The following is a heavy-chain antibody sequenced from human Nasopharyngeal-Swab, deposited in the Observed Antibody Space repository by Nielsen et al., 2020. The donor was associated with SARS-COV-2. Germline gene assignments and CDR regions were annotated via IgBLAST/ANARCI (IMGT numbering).Heavy chain of an antibody. Sequence: SETLSLTCSVSGGSISSTAYYWGWIRQPPGKGLEWIGRIYYSGTTYYTPSLRSRVTISVDTSKNQFSLKLTSVTAADTAVYYCARHESGSNSAFDIWGQGTMVTVSS. CDR3: ARHESGSNSAFDI. D-gene: IGHD1-1*01. CDR1: GGSISSTAYY. J-gene: IGHJ3*02. V-gene: IGHV4-39*01. CDR2: IYYSGTT.